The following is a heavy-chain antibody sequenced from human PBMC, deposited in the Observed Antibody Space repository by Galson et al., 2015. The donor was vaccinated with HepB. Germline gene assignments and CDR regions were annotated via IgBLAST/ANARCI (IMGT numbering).Heavy chain of an antibody. Sequence: SLRLSCAASGFTFSSYGMHWVRQAPGKGLEWVALIWFDGSNKYYADSVKGRFTISRDNSKNTLYLQMNSLRAEDTAVYYCARETDDYGDYEDSYYFDYWGQGTLVTVSS. CDR2: IWFDGSNK. CDR1: GFTFSSYG. V-gene: IGHV3-33*01. CDR3: ARETDDYGDYEDSYYFDY. D-gene: IGHD4-17*01. J-gene: IGHJ4*02.